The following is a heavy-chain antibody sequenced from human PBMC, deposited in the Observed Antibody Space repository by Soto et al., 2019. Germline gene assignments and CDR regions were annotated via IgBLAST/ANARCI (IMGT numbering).Heavy chain of an antibody. CDR3: ARDPQPTGY. CDR1: GFTFSSYS. Sequence: PGGSLRLSCAASGFTFSSYSMNWVRQAPGKGLEWASYISSSSSTIYYADSVKGRFTISRDNAKNSLYLQMNNLRAEDTAVYYCARDPQPTGYWGQGTLVTVSS. V-gene: IGHV3-48*01. J-gene: IGHJ4*02. CDR2: ISSSSSTI.